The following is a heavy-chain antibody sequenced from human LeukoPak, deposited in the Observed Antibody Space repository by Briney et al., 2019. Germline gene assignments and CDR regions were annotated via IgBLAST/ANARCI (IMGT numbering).Heavy chain of an antibody. CDR2: IKQDRSEK. CDR1: RFTFSSYW. CDR3: AREGGYGGVFDY. D-gene: IGHD5-12*01. Sequence: GGSLRLSCAASRFTFSSYWMTWVRQAPGKGLEWVANIKQDRSEKYYVGSVKGRFTISRDNTKNSLYLQMNSLRAEDTAVYYCAREGGYGGVFDYWGQGTLVTVSS. V-gene: IGHV3-7*05. J-gene: IGHJ4*02.